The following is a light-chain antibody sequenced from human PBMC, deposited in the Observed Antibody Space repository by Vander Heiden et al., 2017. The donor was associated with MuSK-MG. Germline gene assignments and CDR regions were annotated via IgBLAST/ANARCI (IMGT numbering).Light chain of an antibody. CDR3: AASDAGLVCVV. Sequence: QSVLTQPHSASGTPGQRVTISCSGSSANSGSNTVNWYKQVPGTAPNLLMYRNNRRRSGVPDRFSGSNSGTSAALPITGLQSEVEADYYCAASDAGLVCVVFGGGTRLTVL. V-gene: IGLV1-44*01. CDR1: SANSGSNT. CDR2: RNN. J-gene: IGLJ2*01.